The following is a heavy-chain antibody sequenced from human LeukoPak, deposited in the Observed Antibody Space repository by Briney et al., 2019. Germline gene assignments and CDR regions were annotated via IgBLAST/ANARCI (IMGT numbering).Heavy chain of an antibody. CDR3: ARDPTVTRSFDY. Sequence: SETLSLTCTVSGGSISSGDYYWSWIRQPPGKGLEWIGYIYHSGSTYYNPSLKSRVTISVDTSKNQFSLKLSSVTAADTAVYYCARDPTVTRSFDYWGQGTLVTVSS. CDR2: IYHSGST. D-gene: IGHD4-17*01. CDR1: GGSISSGDYY. J-gene: IGHJ4*02. V-gene: IGHV4-30-4*08.